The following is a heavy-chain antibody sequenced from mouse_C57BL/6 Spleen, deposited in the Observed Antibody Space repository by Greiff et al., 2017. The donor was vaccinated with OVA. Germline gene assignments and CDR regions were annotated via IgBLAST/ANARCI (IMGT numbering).Heavy chain of an antibody. D-gene: IGHD1-1*02. J-gene: IGHJ2*01. Sequence: QVQLQQSGAELVKPGASVKISCKASGYAFSSYWMNWVKQRPGKGLEWIGLIYPGDGDTNYNGKFKGKATLTADKSSSTAYMQLSSLTSEDSAVYFCARGGGSYYFDYWGQGTTLTVSS. V-gene: IGHV1-80*01. CDR2: IYPGDGDT. CDR1: GYAFSSYW. CDR3: ARGGGSYYFDY.